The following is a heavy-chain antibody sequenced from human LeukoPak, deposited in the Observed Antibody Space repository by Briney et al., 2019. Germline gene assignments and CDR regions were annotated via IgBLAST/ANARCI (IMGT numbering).Heavy chain of an antibody. Sequence: GASVKVSCKASGYTFTSYGISWVRQAPGQGLEWMGWISAYNGNTNYAQKLQGRVTMTTDTSTGTAYMELRSLRSDDTAVYYCASSRDLWVLDYWGQGTLVTVSS. J-gene: IGHJ4*02. CDR3: ASSRDLWVLDY. CDR1: GYTFTSYG. CDR2: ISAYNGNT. D-gene: IGHD2/OR15-2a*01. V-gene: IGHV1-18*01.